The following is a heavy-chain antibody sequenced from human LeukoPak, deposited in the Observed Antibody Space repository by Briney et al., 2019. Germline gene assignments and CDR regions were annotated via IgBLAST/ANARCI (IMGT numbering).Heavy chain of an antibody. CDR2: IYYSGST. Sequence: PGGSLRLSCAASGFTFSDYNMRWIRQPPGKGLDWIGSIYYSGSTYYNPSLKSRVTISVDTSKKEFSLKLSSVTAADTAVYYCARRIATSGHFDYWGQGTLVTVSS. CDR3: ARRIATSGHFDY. J-gene: IGHJ4*02. V-gene: IGHV4-38-2*01. CDR1: GFTFSDYN. D-gene: IGHD6-13*01.